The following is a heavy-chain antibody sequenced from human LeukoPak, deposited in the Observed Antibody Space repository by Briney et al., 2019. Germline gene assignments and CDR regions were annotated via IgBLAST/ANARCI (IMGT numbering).Heavy chain of an antibody. CDR1: GFTFSSYG. V-gene: IGHV3-30*02. CDR2: IRYDGSNQ. J-gene: IGHJ5*02. CDR3: ATHDYGPGSNWFDP. D-gene: IGHD4-17*01. Sequence: GGSLRLSCAASGFTFSSYGMHWVRQAPGKGLEWVAFIRYDGSNQYYADSLKGRFTISRDNSKNTLYLQMNSLRAEDTAVYYCATHDYGPGSNWFDPWGQGTLVTVSS.